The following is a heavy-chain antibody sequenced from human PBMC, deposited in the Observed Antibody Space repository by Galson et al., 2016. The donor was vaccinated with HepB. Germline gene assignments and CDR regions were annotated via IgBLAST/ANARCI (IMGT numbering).Heavy chain of an antibody. CDR3: ATGIVVAGKYYYYYMDV. CDR2: INLRGNT. CDR1: GGSFSSYY. D-gene: IGHD6-19*01. V-gene: IGHV4-34*01. Sequence: ETLSLTCAVYGGSFSSYYWNWIRQPPGKGLEWIGEINLRGNTNYNPSLTSRATISVDTSKNQISLRLNSVTAADTGVYYCATGIVVAGKYYYYYMDVWGRGTTVTVSS. J-gene: IGHJ6*03.